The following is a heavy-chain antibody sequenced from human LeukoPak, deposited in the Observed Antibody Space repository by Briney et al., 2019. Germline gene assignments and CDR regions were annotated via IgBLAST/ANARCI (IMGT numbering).Heavy chain of an antibody. CDR3: ARDHYYDSSGGFDY. V-gene: IGHV1-18*01. CDR1: GYTFTSYG. Sequence: ASVKVSCKASGYTFTSYGISWVRQAPGQGHEWMGWISASNGNTNYAQKPQGRVTMTTDTSTSTAYMELRSLRSDDTAVYYCARDHYYDSSGGFDYWGQGTLVTVSS. D-gene: IGHD3-22*01. J-gene: IGHJ4*02. CDR2: ISASNGNT.